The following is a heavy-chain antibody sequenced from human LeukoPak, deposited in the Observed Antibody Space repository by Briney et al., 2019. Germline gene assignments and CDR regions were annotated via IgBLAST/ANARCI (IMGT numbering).Heavy chain of an antibody. V-gene: IGHV3-11*01. CDR3: ARDDYPWYYMDV. J-gene: IGHJ6*03. D-gene: IGHD4-11*01. CDR2: ISSSGSTI. CDR1: GFTFSDYY. Sequence: GGSLRLSCAASGFTFSDYYMSWIRQAPGKELEWVSYISSSGSTIYYADSVKGRFTISRDNAKNSLYLQMNSLRAEDTAVYYCARDDYPWYYMDVWGKGTTVTVSS.